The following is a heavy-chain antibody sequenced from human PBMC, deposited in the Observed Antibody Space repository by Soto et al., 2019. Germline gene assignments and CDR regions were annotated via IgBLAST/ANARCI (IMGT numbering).Heavy chain of an antibody. CDR2: INSDGSST. D-gene: IGHD2-15*01. CDR1: GFTFSSYW. CDR3: VRTSLVVAAATREDY. Sequence: EVQLVESGGGLVQPGESLRLSCAASGFTFSSYWMHWVRQAPGKGLVWVSRINSDGSSTSYAGSVKGRFTISRDNAKNTLYLQMNRLRAEDTAVYYCVRTSLVVAAATREDYWGQRTLVPVSS. J-gene: IGHJ4*02. V-gene: IGHV3-74*01.